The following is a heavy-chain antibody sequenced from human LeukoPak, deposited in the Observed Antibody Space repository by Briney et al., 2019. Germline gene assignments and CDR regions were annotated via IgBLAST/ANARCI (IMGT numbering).Heavy chain of an antibody. CDR2: VGSDGSST. Sequence: GGSLRLSCAASGLTLSNYWMHWVRQPPGRGRVWVSRVGSDGSSTSYADSVKGRFTISRDNAKSTLYLQMNSLRVEDTAVYYCARVGVGIAYYYGMDVWGQGTTVTVSS. CDR3: ARVGVGIAYYYGMDV. J-gene: IGHJ6*02. CDR1: GLTLSNYW. D-gene: IGHD2-21*01. V-gene: IGHV3-74*01.